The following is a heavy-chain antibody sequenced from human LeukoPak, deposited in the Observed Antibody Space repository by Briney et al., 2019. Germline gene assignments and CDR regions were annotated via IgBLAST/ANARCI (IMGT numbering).Heavy chain of an antibody. CDR2: INHSGST. D-gene: IGHD6-13*01. J-gene: IGHJ5*02. CDR3: ARGRAAGTTTPRRYNWFDP. V-gene: IGHV4-34*01. Sequence: SETLSLTCAVYGGSFSGYYWSWIRQPPGKGLEWIGEINHSGSTNYNPSLKSRATISVDTSKNQFSLKLSSVTAADTAVYYCARGRAAGTTTPRRYNWFDPWGQGTLVTVSS. CDR1: GGSFSGYY.